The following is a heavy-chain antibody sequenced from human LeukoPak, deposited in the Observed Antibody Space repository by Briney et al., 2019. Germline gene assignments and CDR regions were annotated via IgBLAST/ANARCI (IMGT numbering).Heavy chain of an antibody. V-gene: IGHV1-69*05. CDR3: ARGDSGYDYGFDN. Sequence: GASVKVSCKASGGTFSSHAISWVRQAPRQGLEWVGGIIPIFGTTNYAQKFQGRVTITTDESTSTGYMELRSLRSDDTAVYYCARGDSGYDYGFDNWGQGTLVTVSS. CDR1: GGTFSSHA. D-gene: IGHD5-12*01. CDR2: IIPIFGTT. J-gene: IGHJ4*02.